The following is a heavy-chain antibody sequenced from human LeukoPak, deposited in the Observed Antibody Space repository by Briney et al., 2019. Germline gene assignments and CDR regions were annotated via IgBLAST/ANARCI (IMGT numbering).Heavy chain of an antibody. CDR2: IIPIFGTA. CDR1: GGTFSSYA. Sequence: SVKVSCKASGGTFSSYAISWVRQAPGQGLEWMGGIIPIFGTANYAQKFQGRVTITADKSTSTAYTELSSLRSVDTAVYYCARSLPGGGDAFDIWGQGTMVTVSS. V-gene: IGHV1-69*06. CDR3: ARSLPGGGDAFDI. J-gene: IGHJ3*02. D-gene: IGHD3-16*01.